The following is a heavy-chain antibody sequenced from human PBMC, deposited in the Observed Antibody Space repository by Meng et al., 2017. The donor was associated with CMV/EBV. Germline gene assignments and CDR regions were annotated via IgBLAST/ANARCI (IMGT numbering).Heavy chain of an antibody. V-gene: IGHV3-23*03. D-gene: IGHD1-26*01. CDR1: GFNFSSYA. CDR2: IYSGGSST. J-gene: IGHJ6*02. Sequence: GESLKISCAASGFNFSSYAMSWVRQAPGKGLEWVSVIYSGGSSTYYADSVKGRFTISRDNSKNTLYLQMNSLRAEDTAVYYCAKVMGIVGATTTYYYYGMDVWGQGTTVTVSS. CDR3: AKVMGIVGATTTYYYYGMDV.